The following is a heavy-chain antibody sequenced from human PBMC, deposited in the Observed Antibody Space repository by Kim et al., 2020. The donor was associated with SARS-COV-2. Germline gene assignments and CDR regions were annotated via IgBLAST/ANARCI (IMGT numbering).Heavy chain of an antibody. CDR2: IHYNGDT. CDR1: GSSINTDHY. CDR3: ARYDGNWGWFDP. D-gene: IGHD3-16*01. V-gene: IGHV4-28*01. Sequence: SETLSLTCAVSGSSINTDHYWGWIRQSPGKGLEWIGYIHYNGDTDYNPSLKSRVTVSIDTSKNQFSLKLSSVTAVDAAVYFCARYDGNWGWFDPWGQGILVTVSS. J-gene: IGHJ5*02.